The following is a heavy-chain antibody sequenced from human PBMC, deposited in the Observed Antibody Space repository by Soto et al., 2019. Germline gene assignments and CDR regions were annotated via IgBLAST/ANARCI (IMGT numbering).Heavy chain of an antibody. V-gene: IGHV3-30*04. D-gene: IGHD3-22*01. CDR2: ISYGRSYE. CDR3: ASSDPGGYYPIGDAFDI. Sequence: GGSLSLSCAASGFNFNTYTMHWVRQAPGKGLEWISVISYGRSYEYYADSVKGRFTISRDNAKNSLYLQMNSLRAEDTAVYYCASSDPGGYYPIGDAFDIWGQGTMVTVSS. J-gene: IGHJ3*02. CDR1: GFNFNTYT.